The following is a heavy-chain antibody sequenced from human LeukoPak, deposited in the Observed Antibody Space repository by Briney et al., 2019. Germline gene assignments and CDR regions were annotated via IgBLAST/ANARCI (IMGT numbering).Heavy chain of an antibody. CDR2: IYYSGST. V-gene: IGHV4-30-4*08. D-gene: IGHD3-22*01. J-gene: IGHJ4*02. CDR1: GGSISSGGYY. Sequence: SETLSLTCTVSGGSISSGGYYWSWIRQHPGKGLEWIGYIYYSGSTYYNPSLKSRVTISVDTSKNQFSLKLSSVTAADTAVYYCARDGYYYDSSGYYPAGVFDYWGQGTLVTVSS. CDR3: ARDGYYYDSSGYYPAGVFDY.